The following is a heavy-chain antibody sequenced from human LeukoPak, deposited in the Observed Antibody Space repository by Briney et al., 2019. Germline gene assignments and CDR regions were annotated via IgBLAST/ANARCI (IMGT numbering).Heavy chain of an antibody. J-gene: IGHJ5*02. CDR3: ARDHGLVFIAVAGTFDP. CDR2: ISSSSSYI. Sequence: PGGSLRLSCAASGFTFSSFNMNWVRQAPGKGLEWVSSISSSSSYIYYADSVKGRFTISRDNAKNSLYLQMNSLRAEDTAVYYCARDHGLVFIAVAGTFDPWGQGTLVTVSS. V-gene: IGHV3-21*01. D-gene: IGHD6-19*01. CDR1: GFTFSSFN.